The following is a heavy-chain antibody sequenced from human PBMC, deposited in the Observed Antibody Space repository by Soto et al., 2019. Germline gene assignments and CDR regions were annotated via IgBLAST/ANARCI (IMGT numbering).Heavy chain of an antibody. V-gene: IGHV1-8*01. Sequence: GASVKVSCKASGYTFTSYDINWVRQATGQGLEWMGWMNPNSGNTGYAQKFQGRVTMTRNTSISTAYMELSSLRSEDTAVYYCARGPGYYYYYYYMDVWGKGTTVTVSS. CDR2: MNPNSGNT. CDR1: GYTFTSYD. J-gene: IGHJ6*03. D-gene: IGHD1-1*01. CDR3: ARGPGYYYYYYYMDV.